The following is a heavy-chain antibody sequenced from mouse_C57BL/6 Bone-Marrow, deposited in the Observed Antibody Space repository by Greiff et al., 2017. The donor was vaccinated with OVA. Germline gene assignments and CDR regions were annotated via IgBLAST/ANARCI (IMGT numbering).Heavy chain of an antibody. V-gene: IGHV6-3*01. CDR3: TYYRGWYFDV. D-gene: IGHD2-12*01. CDR2: IRLKSDNYAT. J-gene: IGHJ1*03. Sequence: EVKLMESGGGLVQPGGSMKLSCVASGFTFSNYWMNWVRQSPEKGLEWVAQIRLKSDNYATHYAESVKGRFTISRDDSKSSVYLQMNNLRAEDTGIYYCTYYRGWYFDVWGTGNTVTVSS. CDR1: GFTFSNYW.